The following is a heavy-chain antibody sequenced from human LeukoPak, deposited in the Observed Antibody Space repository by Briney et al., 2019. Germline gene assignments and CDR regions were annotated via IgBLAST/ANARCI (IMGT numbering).Heavy chain of an antibody. CDR2: VSGKGDET. J-gene: IGHJ5*01. CDR1: GLIFRNYA. Sequence: PGGSLTLSCTASGLIFRNYAMTWVRQAPGKGLEWVSTVSGKGDETFYADSVKSRFTLSRDNSKNAFYLQMNSLRAEDTAVYYCAKGGHYSFFDSWGQGTLVTVSS. D-gene: IGHD3-10*01. V-gene: IGHV3-23*01. CDR3: AKGGHYSFFDS.